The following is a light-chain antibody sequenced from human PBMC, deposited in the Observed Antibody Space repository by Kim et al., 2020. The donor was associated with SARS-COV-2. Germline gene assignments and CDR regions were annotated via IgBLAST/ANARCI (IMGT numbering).Light chain of an antibody. CDR2: GKY. CDR3: NSRDSSGDHVV. Sequence: ALGQTVRLTRQGDSLRNYYATWYQQRPGQAPVLVLYGKYNRPSGIPDRFSGSASGNTASLTITGAQAEDEADYYCNSRDSSGDHVVFGGGTQLTVL. J-gene: IGLJ3*02. CDR1: SLRNYY. V-gene: IGLV3-19*01.